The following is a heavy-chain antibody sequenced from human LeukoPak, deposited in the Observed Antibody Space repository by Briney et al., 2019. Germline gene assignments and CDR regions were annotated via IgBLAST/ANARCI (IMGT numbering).Heavy chain of an antibody. D-gene: IGHD1-14*01. J-gene: IGHJ4*02. V-gene: IGHV3-74*01. CDR1: GITFSTSW. Sequence: PGGSLRLSCAASGITFSTSWMHSVRQAPGKGLVWVSQINLDGSMTSYAESVKGRFTISRDNAKNTLYLQMSSLRAEDTAVYYGARDPRTGFDYWGQGTLVTVSS. CDR2: INLDGSMT. CDR3: ARDPRTGFDY.